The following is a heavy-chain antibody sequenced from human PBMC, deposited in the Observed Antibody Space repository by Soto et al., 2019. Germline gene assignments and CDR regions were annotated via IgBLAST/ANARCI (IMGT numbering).Heavy chain of an antibody. V-gene: IGHV1-18*01. J-gene: IGHJ3*02. CDR1: GYTFTSYG. Sequence: QVQLVQSGAEVKKPGASVKVSCKASGYTFTSYGISWVRQAPGQGLEWMGWISAYNGNTNYAQKLQGRVTMTTDTSTSTAYMELRSLRSDDTAVYYCARGDTYYDFWSGYSPARDAFDIWGQGTMVTVSS. D-gene: IGHD3-3*01. CDR2: ISAYNGNT. CDR3: ARGDTYYDFWSGYSPARDAFDI.